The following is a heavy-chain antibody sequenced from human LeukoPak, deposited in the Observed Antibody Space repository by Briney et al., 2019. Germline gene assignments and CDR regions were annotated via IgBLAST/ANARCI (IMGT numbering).Heavy chain of an antibody. CDR2: IKYDGDEE. CDR1: GFTFSSYW. Sequence: GALRLSCAASGFTFSSYWMSWMRQAPGKGLEWVANIKYDGDEEYYVDSVRGRFTISRDNAKNSLYLQLSSLRVEDTAVYYCKSGGAAPGSFGYWGQGTLVTVSP. D-gene: IGHD1-1*01. CDR3: KSGGAAPGSFGY. J-gene: IGHJ4*02. V-gene: IGHV3-7*01.